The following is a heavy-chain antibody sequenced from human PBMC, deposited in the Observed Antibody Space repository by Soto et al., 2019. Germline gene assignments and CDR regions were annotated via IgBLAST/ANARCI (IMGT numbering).Heavy chain of an antibody. D-gene: IGHD3-22*01. J-gene: IGHJ4*02. CDR3: ARDLDGLHDDTSGPFPRPG. CDR1: GGSISSDDYY. CDR2: IHSSGSI. V-gene: IGHV4-30-4*01. Sequence: SETLSLTCTVSGGSISSDDYYWSWIRQATGRGLEWIGYIHSSGSIYYNPSLKSRATMSIDTAGNQFSLKVSSVTVADTAVYSCARDLDGLHDDTSGPFPRPGWGQGTLVTVSS.